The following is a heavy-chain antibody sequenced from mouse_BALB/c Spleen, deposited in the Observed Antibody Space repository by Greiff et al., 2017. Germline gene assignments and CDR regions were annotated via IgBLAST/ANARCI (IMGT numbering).Heavy chain of an antibody. J-gene: IGHJ4*01. V-gene: IGHV1-20*02. CDR3: ARGGYDYDGGYAMDY. CDR2: INPYNGDT. CDR1: GYSFTGYF. Sequence: VQLQQSGPELVKPGASVKISCKASGYSFTGYFMNWVMQSHGKSLEWIGRINPYNGDTFYNQKFKGKATLTVDKSSSTAQMELRSLASEDSAVYYCARGGYDYDGGYAMDYWGQGTSVTVSS. D-gene: IGHD2-4*01.